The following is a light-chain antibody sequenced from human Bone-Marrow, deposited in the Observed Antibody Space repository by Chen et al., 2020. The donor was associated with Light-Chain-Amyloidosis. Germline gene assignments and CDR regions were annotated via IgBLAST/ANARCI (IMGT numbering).Light chain of an antibody. V-gene: IGKV3-11*01. CDR2: DAS. CDR1: QTVGGY. J-gene: IGKJ4*01. CDR3: QQRSNWPLT. Sequence: VLTQYPATLSLSRGERATLSCRASQTVGGYLAWSQQKPGQVPRLLIYDASIRVTGIPARFSGSGSGTDFTLTISSLEPEDFAVYYCQQRSNWPLTFGGGTKVEIK.